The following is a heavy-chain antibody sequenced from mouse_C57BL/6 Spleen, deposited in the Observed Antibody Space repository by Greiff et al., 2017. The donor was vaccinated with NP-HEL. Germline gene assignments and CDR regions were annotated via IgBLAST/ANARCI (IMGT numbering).Heavy chain of an antibody. V-gene: IGHV1-62-2*01. Sequence: VHLVESGAELVKPGASVKLSCKASGYTFTEYTIHWVKQRSGQGLEWIGWFYPGSGSIKYNEKFKDKATLTADKSSSTVYMELSRLTSEDSAVYFCARHEGLFYAMDYWGQGTSVTVSS. CDR1: GYTFTEYT. CDR2: FYPGSGSI. J-gene: IGHJ4*01. CDR3: ARHEGLFYAMDY.